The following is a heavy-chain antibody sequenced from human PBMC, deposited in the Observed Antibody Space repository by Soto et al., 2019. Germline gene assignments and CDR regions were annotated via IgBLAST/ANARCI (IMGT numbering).Heavy chain of an antibody. Sequence: QVQLVQSGAEVKKPGASVKVSCKASGYTFTSYGISWVRQAPGQGLEWMGWISAYNGNTNYAQKLQGRVTMTTDTSTSTGYMERRSLSSDDTGVDYGARDRGSYALDYWGQGTLVTVSS. D-gene: IGHD1-26*01. CDR2: ISAYNGNT. J-gene: IGHJ4*02. V-gene: IGHV1-18*01. CDR1: GYTFTSYG. CDR3: ARDRGSYALDY.